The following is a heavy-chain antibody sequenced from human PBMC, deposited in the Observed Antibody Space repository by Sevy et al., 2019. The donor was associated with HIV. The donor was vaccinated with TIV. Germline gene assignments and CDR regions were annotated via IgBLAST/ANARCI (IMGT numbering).Heavy chain of an antibody. D-gene: IGHD6-13*01. CDR1: GGSSRSGTYY. J-gene: IGHJ3*01. V-gene: IGHV4-61*02. CDR2: VHTSGRT. Sequence: SETLSLTCSISGGSSRSGTYYWSWIRQPAGKGLEWIGRVHTSGRTNYNPSLKSRVTISVDTSKNQFSLRLRSVTAADTAVYYCAGEYSSGWYQAFDVWGQGTMVTVS. CDR3: AGEYSSGWYQAFDV.